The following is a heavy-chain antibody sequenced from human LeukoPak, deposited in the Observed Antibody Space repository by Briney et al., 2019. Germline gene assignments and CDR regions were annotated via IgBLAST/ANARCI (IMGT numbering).Heavy chain of an antibody. CDR3: ARGGTYRYGSSDY. CDR2: IHPGDSGT. D-gene: IGHD5-18*01. Sequence: GESLKISCKASGYTFTNYWIGWVRQMPGKGLEWMGIIHPGDSGTRYSPSFQGQVTMSVDESITTAYLQWSSLRASDSAIYYCARGGTYRYGSSDYWGQGTLVTVSS. J-gene: IGHJ4*02. V-gene: IGHV5-51*01. CDR1: GYTFTNYW.